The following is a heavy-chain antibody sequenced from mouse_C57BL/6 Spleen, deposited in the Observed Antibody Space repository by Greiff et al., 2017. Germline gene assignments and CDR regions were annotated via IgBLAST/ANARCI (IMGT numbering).Heavy chain of an antibody. J-gene: IGHJ1*03. CDR2: INPNNGGT. Sequence: EVKLQQSGPELVKPGASVKISCKASGYTFTDYYMNWVKQSHGKSLEWIGDINPNNGGTSYNQKFKGKATLTVDKSSSTAYMELRSLTSEDSAVYYCARSGDYEGDWYFDVWGTGTTVTVSS. D-gene: IGHD2-4*01. CDR3: ARSGDYEGDWYFDV. V-gene: IGHV1-26*01. CDR1: GYTFTDYY.